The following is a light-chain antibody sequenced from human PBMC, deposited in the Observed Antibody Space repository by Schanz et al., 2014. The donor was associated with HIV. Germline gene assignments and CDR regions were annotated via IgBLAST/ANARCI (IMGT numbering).Light chain of an antibody. CDR2: DVN. Sequence: QSALTQPPSASGSPGQSVTISCTGTSSDVGIYNFVSWYQQHPGKAPKLIIYDVNNRPSGVPDRFSGSKSGNTASLTVSGLQAEDEADYYCSSYAGRNFYVFGTGTKLTVL. V-gene: IGLV2-8*01. CDR3: SSYAGRNFYV. CDR1: SSDVGIYNF. J-gene: IGLJ1*01.